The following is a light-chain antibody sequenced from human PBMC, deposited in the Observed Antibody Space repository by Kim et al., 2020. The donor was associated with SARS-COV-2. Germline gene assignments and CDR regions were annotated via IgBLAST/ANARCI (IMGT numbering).Light chain of an antibody. Sequence: VALGQTVRLTCQADSLRSYYATWYQQKPGQAPKVFIFGKDNRPSGVPDRFSGSSSGNTAYLTITGTQEGDEADYYCNSRDSNDYVVFGGGTKVTVL. J-gene: IGLJ2*01. V-gene: IGLV3-19*01. CDR2: GKD. CDR3: NSRDSNDYVV. CDR1: SLRSYY.